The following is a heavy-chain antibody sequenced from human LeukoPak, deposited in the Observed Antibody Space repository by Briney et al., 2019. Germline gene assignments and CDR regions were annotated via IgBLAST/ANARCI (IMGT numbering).Heavy chain of an antibody. V-gene: IGHV1-2*02. CDR1: GYNFIAYY. D-gene: IGHD2-15*01. CDR3: ARDPSGDYSGFPFDQ. Sequence: GASVKVSCKASGYNFIAYYMQWVRQAPGQGPEWTGWINPDSGFTKYSQKFQGRVTMTTDTSISAGYMELRRLRSDDTAVYYCARDPSGDYSGFPFDQLGQGTLVTGSS. J-gene: IGHJ4*03. CDR2: INPDSGFT.